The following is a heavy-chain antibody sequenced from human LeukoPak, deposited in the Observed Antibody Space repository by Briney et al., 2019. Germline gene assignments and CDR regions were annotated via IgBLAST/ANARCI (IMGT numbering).Heavy chain of an antibody. CDR2: IKQDGSEK. V-gene: IGHV3-7*01. CDR3: ARGRRVEMATILDY. D-gene: IGHD5-24*01. J-gene: IGHJ4*02. CDR1: GFTFSSYW. Sequence: GGSLRLSCAASGFTFSSYWMSWVRQAPGKGLEWVANIKQDGSEKYYVDSVKGRFTISRDNAKNSLHLQMNSLRAEDTAVYYCARGRRVEMATILDYWGQGTLVTVSS.